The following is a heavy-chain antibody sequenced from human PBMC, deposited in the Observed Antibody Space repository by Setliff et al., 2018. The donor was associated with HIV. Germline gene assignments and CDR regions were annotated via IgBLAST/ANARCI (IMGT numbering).Heavy chain of an antibody. CDR1: GDKVSNYW. CDR3: AKGGGLSFRYHDWFVKI. J-gene: IGHJ3*02. CDR2: IYPDDSDT. V-gene: IGHV5-51*01. Sequence: GASLKISCKDSGDKVSNYWLGWVRQMPGKGLEWIGVIYPDDSDTRYSPSFKGQVTISADKSITTAYLQWSSLRASDTAMYYCAKGGGLSFRYHDWFVKIWGQGTLVTVSS. D-gene: IGHD3-9*01.